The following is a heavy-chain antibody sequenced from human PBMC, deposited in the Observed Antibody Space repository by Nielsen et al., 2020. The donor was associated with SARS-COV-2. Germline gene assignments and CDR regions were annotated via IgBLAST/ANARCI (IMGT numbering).Heavy chain of an antibody. CDR3: ARDRSSGWYEGGWFDP. D-gene: IGHD6-19*01. V-gene: IGHV1-45*02. CDR2: ITPFNGNT. J-gene: IGHJ5*02. Sequence: SVKVSCKASGYTFTYRYLHWVRQAPGQALEWMGWITPFNGNTNYAQKFQDRVTITRDRSMSTAYMELRSLRSDDTAVYYCARDRSSGWYEGGWFDPWGQGTLVTVSS. CDR1: GYTFTYRY.